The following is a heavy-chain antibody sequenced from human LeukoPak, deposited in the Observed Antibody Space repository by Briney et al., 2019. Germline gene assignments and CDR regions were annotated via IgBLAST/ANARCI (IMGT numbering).Heavy chain of an antibody. J-gene: IGHJ4*02. CDR1: GFTFSSNA. V-gene: IGHV3-23*01. Sequence: GGSLRLSCEASGFTFSSNAMSWVRQAPGKGLEWVSAISSSGSTYYADSVKGRFTISRDISKNTPYLQMNSLRSEDTAVYYCAKRGSREYDYWGQGALVTVSS. CDR3: AKRGSREYDY. D-gene: IGHD2/OR15-2a*01. CDR2: ISSSGST.